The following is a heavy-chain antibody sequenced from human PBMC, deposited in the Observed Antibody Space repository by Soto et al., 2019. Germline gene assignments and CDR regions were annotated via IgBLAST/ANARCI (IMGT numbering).Heavy chain of an antibody. CDR1: GFTFSNFW. V-gene: IGHV3-74*01. CDR2: ASPDGSST. J-gene: IGHJ6*02. Sequence: GGSLRLSCAASGFTFSNFWVHWVRQAPGKGLVWVSRASPDGSSTSYADSVKGRFTISRDNSKNTLYLQMNSLRAEDTAVYYCAKVDSSGYYYVVGYYYGMDVWGQGTTVTAP. D-gene: IGHD3-22*01. CDR3: AKVDSSGYYYVVGYYYGMDV.